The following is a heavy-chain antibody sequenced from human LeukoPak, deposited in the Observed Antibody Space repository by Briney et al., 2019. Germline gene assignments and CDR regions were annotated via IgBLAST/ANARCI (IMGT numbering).Heavy chain of an antibody. Sequence: GGSLRLSCTASGFTFSSYSFNWVRQAPGKGLEWVSYISTSGTTTKYADSVRGRFTISRDNAKNSLYLQMNSLRAEDTAVYYCAKDGRTAFDPWGQGTLVTVSS. CDR1: GFTFSSYS. D-gene: IGHD2-2*01. V-gene: IGHV3-48*01. J-gene: IGHJ5*02. CDR2: ISTSGTTT. CDR3: AKDGRTAFDP.